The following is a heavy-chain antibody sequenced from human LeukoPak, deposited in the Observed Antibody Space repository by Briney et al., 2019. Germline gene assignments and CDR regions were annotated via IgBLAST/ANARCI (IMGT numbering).Heavy chain of an antibody. J-gene: IGHJ3*02. CDR1: GGSISSYY. V-gene: IGHV4-59*12. Sequence: SETLSLTCTVSGGSISSYYWSWIRQPPGKGLEWIGYIYYSGSTNYNPSLKSRVTISVDTSKNQFSLKLSSVTAADTAVYYCARDNPYGYYDSSGYSPDAFDIWGQGTMVTVSS. D-gene: IGHD3-22*01. CDR3: ARDNPYGYYDSSGYSPDAFDI. CDR2: IYYSGST.